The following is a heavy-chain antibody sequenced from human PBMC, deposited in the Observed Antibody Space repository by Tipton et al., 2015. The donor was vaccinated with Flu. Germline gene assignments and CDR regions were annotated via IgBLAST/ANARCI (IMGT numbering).Heavy chain of an antibody. CDR1: GFTFSSYS. V-gene: IGHV3-21*01. D-gene: IGHD3-9*01. CDR3: ARADYDILTGYPLYYYYYGMDV. CDR2: ISSSSSYI. Sequence: SLRLSCAASGFTFSSYSMNWVRQAPGKGLEWVSSISSSSSYIYYADSVKGRFTISGDNAKNSLYLQMNSLRAEDAAVYYCARADYDILTGYPLYYYYYGMDVWGQGTTVTVSS. J-gene: IGHJ6*02.